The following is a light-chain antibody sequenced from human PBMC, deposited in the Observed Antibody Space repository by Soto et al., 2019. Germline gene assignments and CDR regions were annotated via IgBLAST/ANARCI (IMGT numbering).Light chain of an antibody. CDR2: SNN. CDR3: AAWDDSLKAVL. V-gene: IGLV1-47*02. J-gene: IGLJ3*02. CDR1: SSNIGSNY. Sequence: QSVLTQPPSASGTPGQRVTISCSGSSSNIGSNYVYWYQQLPGTAPKLLIYSNNQRPSGVPDRFSGSKSGTSASLAISGLRSEDEADYYCAAWDDSLKAVLFGGGTKVTVL.